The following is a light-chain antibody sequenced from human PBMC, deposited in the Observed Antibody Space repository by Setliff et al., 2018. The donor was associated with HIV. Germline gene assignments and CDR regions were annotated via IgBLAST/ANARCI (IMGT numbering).Light chain of an antibody. V-gene: IGLV2-14*01. Sequence: QSVLAQPASVSGSPGQSITISCTGTSSDVGSSKFVSWYQQHPGKAPKLLIYEVSNRPSGVSDRFTGSKSANTSSLTISGLQAEDEADYYCGSYTTTNSFVVGTGTKGTV. CDR2: EVS. J-gene: IGLJ1*01. CDR1: SSDVGSSKF. CDR3: GSYTTTNSFV.